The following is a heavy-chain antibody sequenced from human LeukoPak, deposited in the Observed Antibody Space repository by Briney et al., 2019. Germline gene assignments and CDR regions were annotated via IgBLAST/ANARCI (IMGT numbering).Heavy chain of an antibody. Sequence: ASVKVSCKASGGTFSSYATSWVRQAPGQGLEWMGWISAYNGNTNYAQKLQGRVTMTTDTSTSTAYMELRSLRSDDTAVYYCARGGAGYSSSWGNFDYWGQGTLVTVSS. V-gene: IGHV1-18*01. CDR2: ISAYNGNT. CDR3: ARGGAGYSSSWGNFDY. J-gene: IGHJ4*02. D-gene: IGHD6-13*01. CDR1: GGTFSSYA.